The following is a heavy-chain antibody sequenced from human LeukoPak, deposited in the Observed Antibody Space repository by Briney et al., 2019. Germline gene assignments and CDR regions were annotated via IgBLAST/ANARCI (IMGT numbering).Heavy chain of an antibody. Sequence: ASVKVSCKASGGTFSSYAISWVRQAPGQGLEWMGGIIPIFGTANYAQKFQGRVTITADESTSTAYMELSSLRSEDTAVYYCASPKGVQYYDSSGYYNLDYWGQGTLVTVSS. CDR1: GGTFSSYA. D-gene: IGHD3-22*01. CDR3: ASPKGVQYYDSSGYYNLDY. V-gene: IGHV1-69*13. J-gene: IGHJ4*02. CDR2: IIPIFGTA.